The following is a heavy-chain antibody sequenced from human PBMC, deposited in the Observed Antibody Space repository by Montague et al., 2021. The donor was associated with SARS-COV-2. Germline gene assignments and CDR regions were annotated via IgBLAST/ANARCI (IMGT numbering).Heavy chain of an antibody. Sequence: SETLSLTCTVSGGSISSSNYYWGWIRQPPGKGLEWIGNMYYSGSTYYNPSLKSRVTISIDTSKNQFSLKLSSVTAADTAVYYCARDYIVLQGVTKGMDVGAKG. CDR2: MYYSGST. J-gene: IGHJ6*02. D-gene: IGHD3-10*01. CDR3: ARDYIVLQGVTKGMDV. CDR1: GGSISSSNYY. V-gene: IGHV4-39*07.